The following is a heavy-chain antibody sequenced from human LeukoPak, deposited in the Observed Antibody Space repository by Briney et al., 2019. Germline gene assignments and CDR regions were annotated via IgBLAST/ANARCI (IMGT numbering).Heavy chain of an antibody. CDR2: ISDSGGST. CDR3: AKAAGALGGYDPFDY. V-gene: IGHV3-23*01. J-gene: IGHJ4*02. D-gene: IGHD5-12*01. Sequence: GGSLCLSCAASGFTFSSYAMSWVRQAPGKGLEWVSAISDSGGSTYYADSVKGRFTISRDNSKNTLYLQMNSLRAEDTAVYYCAKAAGALGGYDPFDYWGQGTPHTLSA. CDR1: GFTFSSYA.